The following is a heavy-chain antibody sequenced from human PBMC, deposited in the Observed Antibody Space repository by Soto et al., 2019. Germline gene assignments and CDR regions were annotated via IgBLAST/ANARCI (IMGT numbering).Heavy chain of an antibody. V-gene: IGHV3-7*05. J-gene: IGHJ3*02. CDR3: ARDVSPGSSSLYLDAFDI. CDR1: GFSFSNYW. CDR2: IRRDGGAT. D-gene: IGHD6-13*01. Sequence: EVQLVESGGALVQPGESLRLSCEASGFSFSNYWMTWVRQAPGKGLEGVANIRRDGGATSYLDSVRGRFTISRDNAENSLYLQMNSLRAEDTALYYCARDVSPGSSSLYLDAFDIWGQGTMVTVSS.